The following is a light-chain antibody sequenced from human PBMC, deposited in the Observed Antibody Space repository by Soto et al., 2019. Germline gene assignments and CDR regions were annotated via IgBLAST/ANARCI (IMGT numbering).Light chain of an antibody. CDR2: ENN. J-gene: IGLJ1*01. CDR1: SSNIGNNY. Sequence: QSVLTQPPSVSAAPGQKVTISCSGSSSNIGNNYVSWYQQLPGTAPKVLIYENNKRPSGIPDRIFGSKSVTSATLGITGLQTGDEADYYCGTWDTSLSAYVFGTGTKVTVL. V-gene: IGLV1-51*02. CDR3: GTWDTSLSAYV.